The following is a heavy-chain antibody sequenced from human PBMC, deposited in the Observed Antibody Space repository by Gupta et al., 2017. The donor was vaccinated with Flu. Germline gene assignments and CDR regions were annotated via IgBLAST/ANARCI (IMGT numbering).Heavy chain of an antibody. CDR1: GFTFSDYY. J-gene: IGHJ4*02. D-gene: IGHD1-26*01. Sequence: QVQLVESGGGLVKPGGSLRLSCAASGFTFSDYYMSWIRQAPGKGLEWVSYISSSSSYTNYADSVKGRFTISRDNAKNSLYLQMNSLRAEDTAVYYCARDSRIVGATDGFDYWGQGTLVTVSS. CDR3: ARDSRIVGATDGFDY. CDR2: ISSSSSYT. V-gene: IGHV3-11*05.